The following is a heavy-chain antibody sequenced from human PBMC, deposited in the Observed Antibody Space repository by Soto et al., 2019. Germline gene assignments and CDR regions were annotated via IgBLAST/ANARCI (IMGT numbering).Heavy chain of an antibody. V-gene: IGHV4-38-2*02. CDR3: ARVTMVIRDSDHFGVDV. CDR2: ISHSGTT. CDR1: GFPISSTYS. Sequence: SETLSLTCFVSGFPISSTYSWGWIRQPPGKGLEWIGSISHSGTTSYSPSLTSRVSISVDTSKNQVSLKLTSVTAADTAVYFCARVTMVIRDSDHFGVDVWGHGTTVTVSS. D-gene: IGHD4-17*01. J-gene: IGHJ6*02.